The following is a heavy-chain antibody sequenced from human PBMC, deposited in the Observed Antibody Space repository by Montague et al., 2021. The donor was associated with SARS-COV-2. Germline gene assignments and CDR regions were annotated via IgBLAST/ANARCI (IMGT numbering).Heavy chain of an antibody. Sequence: TLSLTCTVSGGSFNSGAYFWSWIRQHPEKGLDWIAYIYYSGNTYYNPSLKSRVALSVDTSKKQFSLNLTSVTAADTATYYCARGVIAAPGYFDYWGQGTWSPSPQ. V-gene: IGHV4-31*03. J-gene: IGHJ4*02. CDR3: ARGVIAAPGYFDY. CDR2: IYYSGNT. CDR1: GGSFNSGAYF. D-gene: IGHD2-15*01.